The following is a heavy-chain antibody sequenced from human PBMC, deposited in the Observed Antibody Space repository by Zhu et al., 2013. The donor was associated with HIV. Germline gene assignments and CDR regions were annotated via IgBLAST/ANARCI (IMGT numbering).Heavy chain of an antibody. J-gene: IGHJ6*02. Sequence: QVRLVQSGTEVKKPGSSVKVSCKTSGGSFSNYAFSWVRQAPGHGLEWMGGIIPIFFTTKYAQEFQGRVSITADKSRSTVYMELSSLRSEDTALYYCARWPSPRYYGSGTSMDVVGPRDHGHRLL. CDR3: ARWPSPRYYGSGTSMDV. D-gene: IGHD3-10*01. CDR1: GGSFSNYA. V-gene: IGHV1-69*06. CDR2: IIPIFFTT.